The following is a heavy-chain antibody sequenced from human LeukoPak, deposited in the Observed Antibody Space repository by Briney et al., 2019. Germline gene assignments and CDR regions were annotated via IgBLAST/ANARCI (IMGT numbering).Heavy chain of an antibody. Sequence: QPGGSLRLSCAASGFTFSSYSMNWVRQAPGKGLEWVSSISSSSSTIYYADSVKGRFTISRDNAKNSLYLQMNSLRAEDTAVYYCARDRPSYGDTDYWGQGTLVTVSS. CDR1: GFTFSSYS. J-gene: IGHJ4*02. CDR3: ARDRPSYGDTDY. D-gene: IGHD4-17*01. CDR2: ISSSSSTI. V-gene: IGHV3-48*01.